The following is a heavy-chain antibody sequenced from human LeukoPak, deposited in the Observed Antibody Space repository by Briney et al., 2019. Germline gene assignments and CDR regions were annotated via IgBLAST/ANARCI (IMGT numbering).Heavy chain of an antibody. CDR3: ARGRFRQLGWFDP. D-gene: IGHD6-13*01. CDR2: INHSGST. V-gene: IGHV4-34*01. Sequence: PETLSLTCAVYGGSFSGYYWSWIRQPPGKGLEWIGEINHSGSTNYNPSLKSRVTISVDTSKNQFSLKLSSVTAADTALYYCARGRFRQLGWFDPWGQGTLVTVSS. CDR1: GGSFSGYY. J-gene: IGHJ5*02.